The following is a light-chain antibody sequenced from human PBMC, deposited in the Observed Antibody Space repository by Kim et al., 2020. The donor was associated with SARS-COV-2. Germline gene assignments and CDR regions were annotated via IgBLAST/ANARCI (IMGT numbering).Light chain of an antibody. CDR1: TSNIGTNT. J-gene: IGLJ2*01. Sequence: QRVTISCSGSTSNIGTNTVNWYQLVPGTAPRLLIHTNNQRPSGVPDRFSGSKADTSASLAISGLQSDDEGEYYCAAWDDSLDGFVAFGGGTQLTVL. CDR2: TNN. V-gene: IGLV1-44*01. CDR3: AAWDDSLDGFVA.